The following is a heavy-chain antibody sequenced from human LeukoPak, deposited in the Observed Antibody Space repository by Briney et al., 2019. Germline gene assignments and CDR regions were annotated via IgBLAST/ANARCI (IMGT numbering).Heavy chain of an antibody. Sequence: SETVSLTCAVYGGSFSGYYWSWIRQPPGKGLEWIGEIDHRESTNYNPSLKSRVTISVDTSKNQFSLKVSSVTAADTAVYYCARELGYCSGGSCYGGTFEYWGQGALVTVSS. D-gene: IGHD2-15*01. CDR3: ARELGYCSGGSCYGGTFEY. J-gene: IGHJ4*02. CDR1: GGSFSGYY. V-gene: IGHV4-34*01. CDR2: IDHREST.